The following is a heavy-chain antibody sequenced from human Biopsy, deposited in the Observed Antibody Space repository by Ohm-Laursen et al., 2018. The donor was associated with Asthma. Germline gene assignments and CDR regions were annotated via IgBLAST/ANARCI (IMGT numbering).Heavy chain of an antibody. CDR3: AKDRSGTWYGFDY. CDR1: GFTFRAHA. Sequence: SLRLSCTASGFTFRAHAMSWVRQAPGKGLEWVSTISGNSGITYYADSVKGRFTTSRDNSQNTLYLHMDSLSAEDTAVYYCAKDRSGTWYGFDYWGQGTLVTVSS. V-gene: IGHV3-23*01. CDR2: ISGNSGIT. J-gene: IGHJ4*02. D-gene: IGHD6-13*01.